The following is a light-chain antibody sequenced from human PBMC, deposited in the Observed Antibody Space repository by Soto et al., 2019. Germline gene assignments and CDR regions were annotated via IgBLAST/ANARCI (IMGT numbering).Light chain of an antibody. Sequence: QSALTQPASVSGSPGQSIIISCTGTSNDVGGYNYVSWYQQHLGKAPKLMIYEVSNRPSGISSRFSGSKSGNTASLTISGLQAEDEADYYCSSYTTSITYVFGTGTKVTVL. CDR1: SNDVGGYNY. V-gene: IGLV2-14*01. CDR2: EVS. CDR3: SSYTTSITYV. J-gene: IGLJ1*01.